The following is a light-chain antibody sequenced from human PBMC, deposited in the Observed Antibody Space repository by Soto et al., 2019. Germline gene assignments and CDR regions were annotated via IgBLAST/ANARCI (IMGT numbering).Light chain of an antibody. CDR1: SSHDGGYNY. J-gene: IGLJ2*01. V-gene: IGLV2-14*01. CDR3: SSYTSSSTRV. CDR2: DVS. Sequence: QSVLTQRASVSGSPGQSITISCTGTSSHDGGYNYVSWYQQHPGKAPKLMIYDVSNRPSGVSNRFSGSKSGNTASLTISGLQAEDEADYYCSSYTSSSTRVFGGGTKVTVL.